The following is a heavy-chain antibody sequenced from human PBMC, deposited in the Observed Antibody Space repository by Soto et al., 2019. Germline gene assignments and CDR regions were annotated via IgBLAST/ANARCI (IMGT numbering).Heavy chain of an antibody. CDR3: ARGGGYDSIYGLDY. CDR1: GFTLNTYG. D-gene: IGHD3-3*01. CDR2: ISCAGSEK. Sequence: QVKLVESGGGVVQPGRSLRLSCAVSGFTLNTYGMHWVRQAPGKGLEWVAFISCAGSEKQYVDSVKGRFTIPRDNSRNELYLQMNSLRAEDTALYYCARGGGYDSIYGLDYWGQGTLVTVSS. J-gene: IGHJ4*02. V-gene: IGHV3-30-3*01.